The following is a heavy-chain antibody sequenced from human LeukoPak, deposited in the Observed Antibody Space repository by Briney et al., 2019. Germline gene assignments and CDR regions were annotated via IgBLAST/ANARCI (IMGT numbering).Heavy chain of an antibody. CDR1: GYTFTVYY. CDR3: ARDVGYSSSWYPYYGMEV. Sequence: ASVNVSCKASGYTFTVYYMHWVRQAPGQGLEWMGCINPNSSGTNYAKKFQGWVTMTRDTSISKAYMEWSRLRSEETAVYYCARDVGYSSSWYPYYGMEVWGQGSKVTVSS. D-gene: IGHD6-13*01. CDR2: INPNSSGT. V-gene: IGHV1-2*04. J-gene: IGHJ6*02.